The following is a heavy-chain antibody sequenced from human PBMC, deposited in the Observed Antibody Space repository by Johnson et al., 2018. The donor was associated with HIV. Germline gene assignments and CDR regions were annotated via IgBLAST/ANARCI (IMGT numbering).Heavy chain of an antibody. Sequence: VLLVESGGGVVQPGRSLRLSCAASGFTFSSYAMHWVRQAPGKGLEWVALISYDGSNKYYADSVKGRFTISRDNSKNTLYLQMNSLRAEDTAVYYCARDSIEMAANSEDALDIWGQGTMVTVSS. CDR1: GFTFSSYA. D-gene: IGHD5-24*01. CDR2: ISYDGSNK. V-gene: IGHV3-30-3*01. J-gene: IGHJ3*02. CDR3: ARDSIEMAANSEDALDI.